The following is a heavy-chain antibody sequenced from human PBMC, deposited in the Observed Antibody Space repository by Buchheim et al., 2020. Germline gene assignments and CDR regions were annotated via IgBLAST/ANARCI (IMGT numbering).Heavy chain of an antibody. V-gene: IGHV3-74*01. CDR1: GFTFSSYW. CDR3: ARGDCSSTSCYIYYYYYMDV. CDR2: INSDGSST. Sequence: EVQLVESGGGLVQPGGSLRLSCAASGFTFSSYWMHWVRQAPGKGLVWVSRINSDGSSTSYADSVKGRFTISRDNAKNTLYLQMNSLRAEDTAVYYCARGDCSSTSCYIYYYYYMDVWDKGTT. D-gene: IGHD2-2*02. J-gene: IGHJ6*03.